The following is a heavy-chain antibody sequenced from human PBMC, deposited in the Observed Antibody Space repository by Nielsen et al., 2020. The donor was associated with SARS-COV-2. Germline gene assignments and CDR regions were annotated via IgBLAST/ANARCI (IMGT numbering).Heavy chain of an antibody. CDR3: ARDPKRGGYSYGYSD. D-gene: IGHD5-18*01. CDR1: GFTFSSYA. CDR2: ISGSGGST. J-gene: IGHJ4*02. Sequence: GESLKISCAASGFTFSSYAMSWVRQAPGKGLEWVSAISGSGGSTYYADSVKGRFTISRDNSKNTLYLQMNSLRAEDTAVYYCARDPKRGGYSYGYSDWGQGTLVTVSS. V-gene: IGHV3-23*01.